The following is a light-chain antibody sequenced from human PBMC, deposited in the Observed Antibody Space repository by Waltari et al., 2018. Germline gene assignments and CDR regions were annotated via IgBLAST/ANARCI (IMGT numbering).Light chain of an antibody. V-gene: IGKV3-11*01. CDR2: DAS. CDR3: QQRGNLPET. J-gene: IGKJ2*01. Sequence: SCRASQNVNSFLAWYQQKRGQAPRLLIYDASKRATGIPDRISGSGSGTDFTLTINSLEPEDFAIYYCQQRGNLPETFGRGTRVEMK. CDR1: QNVNSF.